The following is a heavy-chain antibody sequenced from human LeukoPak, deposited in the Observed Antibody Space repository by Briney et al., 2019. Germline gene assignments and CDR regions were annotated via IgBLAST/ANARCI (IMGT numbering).Heavy chain of an antibody. D-gene: IGHD2-15*01. V-gene: IGHV3-23*01. CDR3: AKAPVTTCRGAFCYPFDY. Sequence: GGSLRLSCAASGFTFGNYGMSWVRQAPGKGLEWVSAISDTGNTYHADSVKGRFTISRDSSKNTLFLRMNRLRPEDAAVYYCAKAPVTTCRGAFCYPFDYWGLGTLVTVSS. CDR2: ISDTGNT. CDR1: GFTFGNYG. J-gene: IGHJ4*02.